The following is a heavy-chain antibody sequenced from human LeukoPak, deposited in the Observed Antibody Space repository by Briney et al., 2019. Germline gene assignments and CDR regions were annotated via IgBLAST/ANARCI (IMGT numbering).Heavy chain of an antibody. Sequence: GGSLRLSCAASGFTVSSNYMSWVRQAPGKGLEWVSVIYSGGSTYYADSVKGRFTISRGNSKNTLYLQMNSLRAEDTAVYYCARAPLYYDILTGKTFDYWGQGTLVTVSS. CDR1: GFTVSSNY. V-gene: IGHV3-66*01. CDR2: IYSGGST. CDR3: ARAPLYYDILTGKTFDY. J-gene: IGHJ4*02. D-gene: IGHD3-9*01.